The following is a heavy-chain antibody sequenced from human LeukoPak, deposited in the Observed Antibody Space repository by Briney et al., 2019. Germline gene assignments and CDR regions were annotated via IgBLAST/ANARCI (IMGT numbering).Heavy chain of an antibody. J-gene: IGHJ6*02. CDR3: TTDPSILWSGRPGYYYYGMDV. V-gene: IGHV3-15*01. D-gene: IGHD3-10*01. CDR1: GFTFSNAW. CDR2: IKSKTDGGTT. Sequence: GGSLRLSCAASGFTFSNAWMSWVRQAPGKGLEWVGRIKSKTDGGTTDYAAPVKGRFTISRDDSKNTLYLQMNSLKTEDTAVYYCTTDPSILWSGRPGYYYYGMDVWGQGTTVTVSS.